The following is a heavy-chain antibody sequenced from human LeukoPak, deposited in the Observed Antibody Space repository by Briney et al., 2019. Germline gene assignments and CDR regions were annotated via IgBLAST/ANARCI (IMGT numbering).Heavy chain of an antibody. J-gene: IGHJ3*02. CDR3: ARPSGSYLIGVFDI. V-gene: IGHV1-18*01. CDR2: ISTYNGNT. CDR1: GYTFTSYG. Sequence: ASVEVSCKASGYTFTSYGISWVRQAPGQGLEWMGWISTYNGNTNYAQKLQGRVTMTTDTSTSTAYMELRSLRSDDTALYYCARPSGSYLIGVFDIWGQGTMVTVSS. D-gene: IGHD1-26*01.